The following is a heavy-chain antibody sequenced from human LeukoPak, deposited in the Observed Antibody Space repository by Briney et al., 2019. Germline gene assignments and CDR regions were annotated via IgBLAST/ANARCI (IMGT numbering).Heavy chain of an antibody. Sequence: ASVKVSCKASGYTFTGYYMHWVRQAPGQGLEWMGWINPNSGGTNYAQKFQGRVTMTRGTSISTAYMELSRLRSDDTAVYYCARGRYSGYDFLAGIAVAGHDYWGQGTLVTVSS. V-gene: IGHV1-2*02. CDR1: GYTFTGYY. CDR2: INPNSGGT. CDR3: ARGRYSGYDFLAGIAVAGHDY. D-gene: IGHD5-12*01. J-gene: IGHJ4*02.